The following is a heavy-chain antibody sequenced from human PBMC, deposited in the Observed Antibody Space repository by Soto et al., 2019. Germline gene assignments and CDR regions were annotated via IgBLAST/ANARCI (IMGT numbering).Heavy chain of an antibody. D-gene: IGHD6-6*01. CDR3: ARARLIAAWAFDI. CDR2: ISSSSSYI. J-gene: IGHJ3*02. Sequence: GGSLRLSCAASGFTFSSYSMNWVRQAPGKGLEWVSSISSSSSYIYYADSVKGRFTISRDNAKNSLYLQMNSLRAEDTAVYYCARARLIAAWAFDIWGQGTMVTVSS. CDR1: GFTFSSYS. V-gene: IGHV3-21*01.